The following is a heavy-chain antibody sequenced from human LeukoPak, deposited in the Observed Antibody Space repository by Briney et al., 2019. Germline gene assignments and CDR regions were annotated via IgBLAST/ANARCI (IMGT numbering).Heavy chain of an antibody. D-gene: IGHD2-15*01. Sequence: PGGSLRLSCAASGFTFDDYAMHWVRQAPGKGLEWVSGISWNSGSIGYADSVKGRFTISRDNAKNSLYLQMNSLRAEDTALYYCAKDLGYCSGGSCYSPYYGMDVWGQGTTVTVSS. V-gene: IGHV3-9*01. CDR2: ISWNSGSI. J-gene: IGHJ6*02. CDR1: GFTFDDYA. CDR3: AKDLGYCSGGSCYSPYYGMDV.